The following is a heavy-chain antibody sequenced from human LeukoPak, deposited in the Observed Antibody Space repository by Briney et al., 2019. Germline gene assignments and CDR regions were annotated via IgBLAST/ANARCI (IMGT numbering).Heavy chain of an antibody. V-gene: IGHV3-74*01. Sequence: PGGSLRLSCVASGFTFSTYWMHWVRQAPGKGLAWVSRSSSDGGSAAYADSVKGRFTISRDNTKNTLYLQMNSLRAEDTAVYYCARGYSSNFLTWGQGTLVTVSS. CDR3: ARGYSSNFLT. D-gene: IGHD6-13*01. CDR1: GFTFSTYW. CDR2: SSSDGGSA. J-gene: IGHJ5*02.